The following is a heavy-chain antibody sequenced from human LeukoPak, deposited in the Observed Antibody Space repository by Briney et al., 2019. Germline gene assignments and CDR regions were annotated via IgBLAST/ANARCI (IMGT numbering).Heavy chain of an antibody. CDR1: GFTFSSYS. J-gene: IGHJ3*02. CDR2: ISSSSSYI. V-gene: IGHV3-21*01. CDR3: ARGGLNYADASDI. D-gene: IGHD4-11*01. Sequence: PGGSLRLSCAASGFTFSSYSMNWVRQAPGKGLEWVSSISSSSSYIYYADSVKGRFTISRDNAKNSLYLQMNSLRAEDTAAYYCARGGLNYADASDIWGQGTMVTVSS.